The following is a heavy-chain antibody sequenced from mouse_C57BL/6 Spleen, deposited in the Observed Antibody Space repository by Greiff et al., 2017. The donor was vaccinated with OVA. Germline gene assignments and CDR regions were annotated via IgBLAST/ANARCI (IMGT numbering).Heavy chain of an antibody. CDR2: INPNNGGT. CDR3: ARGILRLYYAMDY. CDR1: GYTFTDYN. V-gene: IGHV1-22*01. J-gene: IGHJ4*01. D-gene: IGHD1-1*01. Sequence: EVQLQQSGPELVKPGASVKMSCKASGYTFTDYNMHWVKQSHGKSLEWIGYINPNNGGTSYNQKFKGKATLTVNKSSSTAYMELRSLTSEDSAVYYCARGILRLYYAMDYWGQGTSVTVSS.